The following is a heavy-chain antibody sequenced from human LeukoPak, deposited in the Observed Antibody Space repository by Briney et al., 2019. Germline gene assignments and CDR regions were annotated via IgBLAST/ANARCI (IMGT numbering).Heavy chain of an antibody. CDR3: AIHGYSSCWYLFAFDP. CDR2: IYHSGST. CDR1: GYSISSGYY. V-gene: IGHV4-38-2*01. D-gene: IGHD6-19*01. Sequence: PSETLSLTCAVSGYSISSGYYWGWIRQPPGKGLEWIGSIYHSGSTYYNPSLKSRVTISVDTSKNQFSLKLSSVTAADTAVYYCAIHGYSSCWYLFAFDPWGQGTLVTVSS. J-gene: IGHJ5*02.